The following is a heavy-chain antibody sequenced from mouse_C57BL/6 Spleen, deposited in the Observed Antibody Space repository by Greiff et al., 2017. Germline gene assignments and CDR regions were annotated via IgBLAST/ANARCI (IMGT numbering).Heavy chain of an antibody. CDR3: RAYYGSSPHYFDY. CDR1: GYTFTSYW. D-gene: IGHD1-1*01. CDR2: IHPSDSDT. J-gene: IGHJ2*01. Sequence: VQLQQPGAELVKPGASVKVSCKASGYTFTSYWMHWVKQRPGQGLEWIGRIHPSDSDTNYNQKFKGKATLTVDNSSSTAYMQLSSLTSEDSAVYYCRAYYGSSPHYFDYWGQGTTLTVSS. V-gene: IGHV1-74*01.